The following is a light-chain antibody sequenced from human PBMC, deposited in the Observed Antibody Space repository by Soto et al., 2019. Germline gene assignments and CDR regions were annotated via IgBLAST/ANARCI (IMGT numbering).Light chain of an antibody. V-gene: IGKV1-5*01. CDR3: QQYNSW. Sequence: DIQMTQSPSTLSASVGDRVTITCRASQSISSWLAWYQHKPGKAPKLLIYDASSLESGVPPRFSGSGSGTEFTLTVSSLQPDDFATYYCQQYNSWFGQGTKVEIK. CDR2: DAS. J-gene: IGKJ1*01. CDR1: QSISSW.